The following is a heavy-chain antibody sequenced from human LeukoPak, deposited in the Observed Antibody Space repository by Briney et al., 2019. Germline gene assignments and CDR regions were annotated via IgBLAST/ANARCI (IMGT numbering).Heavy chain of an antibody. J-gene: IGHJ4*02. CDR3: ARRGASMVRGYTYYFDY. CDR2: IYYSGST. CDR1: GGSISSSSYY. V-gene: IGHV4-39*01. D-gene: IGHD3-10*01. Sequence: SETLSLTCTVSGGSISSSSYYWGWIRQPPGKGLEWIGSIYYSGSTYYNPSLKSRVTISVDTSKNQFSLKLSSVTAADTAVYYCARRGASMVRGYTYYFDYWGQGTLVTVSS.